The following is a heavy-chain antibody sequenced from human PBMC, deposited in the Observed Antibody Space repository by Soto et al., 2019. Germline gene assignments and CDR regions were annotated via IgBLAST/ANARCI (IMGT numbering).Heavy chain of an antibody. CDR1: GGSISSYY. CDR3: ARGVSDSSGYYYGYYFDY. D-gene: IGHD3-22*01. J-gene: IGHJ4*02. V-gene: IGHV4-59*01. Sequence: SETLSLTCTVSGGSISSYYWSWIRQPPGKGQEWIGYIYYRGSTNYNPSLKSRVTISVDTSKNQFSLKLSSVTAADTAVYYCARGVSDSSGYYYGYYFDYWGQGTLVTVS. CDR2: IYYRGST.